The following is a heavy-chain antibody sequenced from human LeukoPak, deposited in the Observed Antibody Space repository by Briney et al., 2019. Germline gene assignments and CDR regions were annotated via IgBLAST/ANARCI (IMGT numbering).Heavy chain of an antibody. CDR2: LSADGGST. V-gene: IGHV3-43*02. Sequence: GGSLRLPCVVSGXNFADYAMHWVRQPPGKGLEWVFLLSADGGSTFSADSVKGRFSISRDNSKNSLYLQMNSLRSEDTAMYYCAKESGKFDYWGQGTLVAVSS. CDR3: AKESGKFDY. CDR1: GXNFADYA. J-gene: IGHJ4*02.